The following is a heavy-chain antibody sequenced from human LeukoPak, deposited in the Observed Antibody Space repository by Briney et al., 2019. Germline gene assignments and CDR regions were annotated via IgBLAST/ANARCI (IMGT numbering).Heavy chain of an antibody. CDR3: GRHRIAVAGRGAFDI. D-gene: IGHD6-19*01. CDR1: GFTFSGDW. CDR2: INSDGTT. V-gene: IGHV3-74*01. Sequence: GGSLRLSCAASGFTFSGDWMHWVRQAPGKGLVWVSRINSDGTTTYADSVKGRFTVSRDNTKNTLYLQMNSLRAEDTAVYYCGRHRIAVAGRGAFDIWGQGTTVTVSS. J-gene: IGHJ3*02.